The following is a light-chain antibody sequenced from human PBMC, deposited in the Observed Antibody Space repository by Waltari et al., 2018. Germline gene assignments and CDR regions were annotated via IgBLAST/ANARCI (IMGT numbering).Light chain of an antibody. J-gene: IGLJ2*01. CDR2: DVN. V-gene: IGLV2-18*02. Sequence: WYQQPPGTAPKVFFYDVNNRPSGAPDRFSGSKSGNTAYLSISGLHAEVEADYYCSSYTSSTTFVFGGGTKLAV. CDR3: SSYTSSTTFV.